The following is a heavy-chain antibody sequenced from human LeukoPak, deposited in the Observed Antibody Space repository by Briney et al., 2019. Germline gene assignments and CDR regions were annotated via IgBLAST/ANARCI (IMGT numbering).Heavy chain of an antibody. Sequence: PSETLSLTCTVSGGSISSGSYYWNWIRQPAGKGLEWIGRIYTSGSTNYNPSLKSRVTISVDTSKNQFSLKLSSVTAADTAVYYCARETGPWRPLADYWGQGTLVTVSS. V-gene: IGHV4-61*02. CDR2: IYTSGST. CDR3: ARETGPWRPLADY. D-gene: IGHD3-3*01. CDR1: GGSISSGSYY. J-gene: IGHJ4*02.